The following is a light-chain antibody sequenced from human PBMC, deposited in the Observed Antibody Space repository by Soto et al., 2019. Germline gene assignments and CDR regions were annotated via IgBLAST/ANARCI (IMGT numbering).Light chain of an antibody. CDR1: QSVSNNY. V-gene: IGKV3-20*01. CDR2: GAS. CDR3: QQYNNWPRFT. Sequence: EIVLTQSPGTLSLSPGERATLSCRASQSVSNNYLAWYQQKPGQAPRLLIYGASNRATGIPDRFSGSGSGTDFTLTISRLEPEDFAVYYCQQYNNWPRFTFGPGTKVDIK. J-gene: IGKJ3*01.